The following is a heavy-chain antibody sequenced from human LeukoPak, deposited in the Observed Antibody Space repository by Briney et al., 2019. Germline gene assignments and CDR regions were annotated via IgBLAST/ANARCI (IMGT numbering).Heavy chain of an antibody. J-gene: IGHJ4*02. Sequence: ASVKVSCKASGYTFTSYDINWVRQATGQGLEWMGWMNPNSGNTGYAQKFQGRVTMARNTSISTAYMELSSLRSEDTAVYYCARGSGCSGGSCSYYYFDYWGQGTLVTVSS. V-gene: IGHV1-8*01. CDR3: ARGSGCSGGSCSYYYFDY. CDR2: MNPNSGNT. D-gene: IGHD2-15*01. CDR1: GYTFTSYD.